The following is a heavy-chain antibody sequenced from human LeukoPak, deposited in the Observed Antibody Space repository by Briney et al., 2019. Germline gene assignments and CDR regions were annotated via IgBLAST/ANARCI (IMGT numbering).Heavy chain of an antibody. CDR2: ISVSGGST. CDR1: GFTFSSYA. Sequence: GGSLRLSCAASGFTFSSYAMSWVRQAPGRGLEWVSSISVSGGSTFYADSVKGRFTISRDNSKNTVYLQMDSLRAEDTAVYYCANSRGHGSGNLWGQGTLVTVSS. D-gene: IGHD3-10*01. J-gene: IGHJ5*02. V-gene: IGHV3-23*01. CDR3: ANSRGHGSGNL.